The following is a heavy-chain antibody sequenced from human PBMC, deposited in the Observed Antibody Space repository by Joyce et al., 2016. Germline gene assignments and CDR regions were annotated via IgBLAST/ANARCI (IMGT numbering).Heavy chain of an antibody. J-gene: IGHJ4*02. V-gene: IGHV3-30*18. CDR2: ISYDGSFK. CDR3: AKGAFWRGFDS. CDR1: GFNFTTHA. D-gene: IGHD3-3*01. Sequence: QIRLVESGGGVVQPGRSMRLSCAASGFNFTTHAIHWVRQAPVKGLEWVAVISYDGSFKYYSESVRGRFTISRDNSKTTVSLQMSSLRPEDTALYYCAKGAFWRGFDSWGQGTRVTVSS.